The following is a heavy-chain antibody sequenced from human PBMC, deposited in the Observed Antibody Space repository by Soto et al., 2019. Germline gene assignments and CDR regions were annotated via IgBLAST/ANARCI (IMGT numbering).Heavy chain of an antibody. J-gene: IGHJ5*02. V-gene: IGHV5-10-1*01. CDR3: ASGIAAAGSTGWFDP. Sequence: GESLKISCNGSGYSFTSYWISWVRQMPGKGLEWMGRIDPSDSYTNYSPSFQGHVTISADKSISTAYLQWSSLKASDTAMYYCASGIAAAGSTGWFDPWGQGTLVTVSS. CDR1: GYSFTSYW. D-gene: IGHD6-13*01. CDR2: IDPSDSYT.